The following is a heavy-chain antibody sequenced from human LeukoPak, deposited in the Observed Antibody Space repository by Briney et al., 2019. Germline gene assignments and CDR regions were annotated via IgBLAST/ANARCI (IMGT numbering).Heavy chain of an antibody. CDR2: IGRSGRNT. V-gene: IGHV3-23*01. CDR1: GFTFSSYA. J-gene: IGHJ4*02. Sequence: GGSLRLSCAASGFTFSSYAMSWVRQAPGKGLEWVSAIGRSGRNTYYADSVKGRFTISRDNSKNTLYLQMNSLSAEDPAVYYCAKDASSGGPDYFDYWGQGTLVTVSS. D-gene: IGHD6-19*01. CDR3: AKDASSGGPDYFDY.